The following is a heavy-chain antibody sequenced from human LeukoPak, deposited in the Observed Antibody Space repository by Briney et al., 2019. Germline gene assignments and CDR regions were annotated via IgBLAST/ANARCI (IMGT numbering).Heavy chain of an antibody. Sequence: SSETLSLTCTVSGYSISSGYYWGWIRQPPGKGLEWIGSIYHSGSTYYNPSLKSRVTISVDTSKNQFSLKLSSVTAADTAVYYCAKVLLWFGEYFQHWGQGTLVTVSS. V-gene: IGHV4-38-2*02. CDR2: IYHSGST. CDR1: GYSISSGYY. J-gene: IGHJ1*01. D-gene: IGHD3-10*01. CDR3: AKVLLWFGEYFQH.